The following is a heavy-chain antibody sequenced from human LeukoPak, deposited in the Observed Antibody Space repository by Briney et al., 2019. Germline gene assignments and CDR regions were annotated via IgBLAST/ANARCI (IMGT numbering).Heavy chain of an antibody. J-gene: IGHJ4*02. D-gene: IGHD3-22*01. CDR1: GYTFTSYG. CDR2: ISAYNGNT. V-gene: IGHV1-18*01. CDR3: ARVRYDSSGYCNRYYFDY. Sequence: ASVKVSCKASGYTFTSYGISWVRQAPGQGLEWMGWISAYNGNTNYAQKLQGRVTMTTDTSTSTAYMELRSLRSDDTAVYYCARVRYDSSGYCNRYYFDYWGQGTLVTVSS.